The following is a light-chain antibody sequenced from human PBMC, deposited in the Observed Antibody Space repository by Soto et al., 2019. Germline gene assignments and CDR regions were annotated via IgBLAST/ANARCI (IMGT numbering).Light chain of an antibody. V-gene: IGKV1-9*01. J-gene: IGKJ4*01. CDR1: QGISSY. CDR3: QQTNSFPLT. Sequence: DIQLTQSPSFLSASVGDRVTITCRASQGISSYLAWYQQKPGKAPKLLIYAASTLQSGVPSRFSGSGSGTEFTLTISSLQPEDFATYYCQQTNSFPLTFGGGKKVDIK. CDR2: AAS.